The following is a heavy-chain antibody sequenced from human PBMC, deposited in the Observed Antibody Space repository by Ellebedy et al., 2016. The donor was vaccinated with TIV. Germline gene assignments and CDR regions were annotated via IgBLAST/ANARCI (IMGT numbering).Heavy chain of an antibody. CDR3: ARDHGHYDDSSGYLPGY. V-gene: IGHV4-34*01. CDR2: INHSGST. D-gene: IGHD3-22*01. CDR1: GGSFSGYY. Sequence: SETLSLXXAVYGGSFSGYYWSWIRQPPGKGLEWIGEINHSGSTNYKSSLKSRVTISVDTSKNQFSMKLSSVTAADTAVYYCARDHGHYDDSSGYLPGYWGQGTLVTVSS. J-gene: IGHJ4*02.